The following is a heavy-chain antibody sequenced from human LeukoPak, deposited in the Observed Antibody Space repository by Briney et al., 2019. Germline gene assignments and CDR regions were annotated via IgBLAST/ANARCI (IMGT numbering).Heavy chain of an antibody. CDR3: ARVNIGWYHFDY. D-gene: IGHD6-19*01. V-gene: IGHV3-74*01. CDR2: INPDGSTT. Sequence: PGGSLRLSCAASGFTFITYWMHWVRQAPGKGLVWVSRINPDGSTTSYADSVKGRFTVSRDNAKNTLYLQMNSLRAEDTAVYYCARVNIGWYHFDYWGQGTLVTVSS. CDR1: GFTFITYW. J-gene: IGHJ4*02.